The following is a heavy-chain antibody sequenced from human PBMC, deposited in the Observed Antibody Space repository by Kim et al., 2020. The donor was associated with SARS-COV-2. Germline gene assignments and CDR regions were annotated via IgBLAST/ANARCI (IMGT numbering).Heavy chain of an antibody. V-gene: IGHV4-39*01. CDR1: GGSISSSSYY. J-gene: IGHJ5*02. CDR3: ARHEEGWFDP. Sequence: SETLSLTCTVSGGSISSSSYYWGWIRQPPGKGLEWIGSIYYSGSTYYNPSLKSRVTISVDTSKNQFSLKLSSVTAADTAVYYCARHEEGWFDPWGQGTLVTVSS. CDR2: IYYSGST.